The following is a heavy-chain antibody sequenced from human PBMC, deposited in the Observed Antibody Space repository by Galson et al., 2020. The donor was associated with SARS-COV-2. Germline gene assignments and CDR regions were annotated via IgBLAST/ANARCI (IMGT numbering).Heavy chain of an antibody. D-gene: IGHD3-22*01. CDR2: IYWDDDK. V-gene: IGHV2-5*02. CDR1: GFSLSTSGVG. CDR3: AHTRPQYYYDSSGYSHREFWFDP. J-gene: IGHJ5*02. Sequence: SGPTLVKPTQTLTLTCTFSGFSLSTSGVGVGWIRQPPGKALEWLALIYWDDDKRYSPSLKSRPTITTDTSKNQVVLTMTNMDPVDTATYYCAHTRPQYYYDSSGYSHREFWFDPWGQGTLVTVSS.